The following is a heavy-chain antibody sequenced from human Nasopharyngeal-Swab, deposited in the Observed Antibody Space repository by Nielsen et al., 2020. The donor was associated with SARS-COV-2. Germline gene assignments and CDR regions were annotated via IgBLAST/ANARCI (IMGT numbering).Heavy chain of an antibody. CDR3: AREGEPRRSYYTFEH. CDR1: GHTFTSYY. D-gene: IGHD3-10*01. J-gene: IGHJ4*02. Sequence: ASVKVSCKASGHTFTSYYIHWARQAPGQGLEWMGWISPYYGYTKYAQKVQGRVTMTTDTSTSTAYMELRSLRSDDTAIYYCAREGEPRRSYYTFEHWGQGTLVTVSS. CDR2: ISPYYGYT. V-gene: IGHV1-18*04.